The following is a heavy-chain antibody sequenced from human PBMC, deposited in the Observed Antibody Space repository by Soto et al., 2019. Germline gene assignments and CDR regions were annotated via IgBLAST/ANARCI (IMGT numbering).Heavy chain of an antibody. V-gene: IGHV3-30-3*01. D-gene: IGHD1-26*01. J-gene: IGHJ5*02. CDR2: ISYDGSNK. CDR3: ARDLVTPWDESILGNWFDP. CDR1: GFTFSSYA. Sequence: GGSLRLSCAASGFTFSSYAMHWVRQAPGKGLEWVAVISYDGSNKYYADSVKGRFTISRDNSKNTLYLQMNSLRAEETAGYYRARDLVTPWDESILGNWFDPWGQGTLVTVSS.